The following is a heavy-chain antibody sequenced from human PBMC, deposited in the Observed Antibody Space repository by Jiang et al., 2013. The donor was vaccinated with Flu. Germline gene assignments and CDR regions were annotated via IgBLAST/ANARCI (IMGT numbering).Heavy chain of an antibody. V-gene: IGHV4-30-4*01. CDR3: ARVDTRPYYYDSSGYYNYYFDY. D-gene: IGHD3-22*01. CDR1: GGSISSGDYY. CDR2: IYYSGST. Sequence: GPGLVKPSQTLSLTCTVSGGSISSGDYYWSWIRQPPGKGLEWIGYIYYSGSTYYNPSLKSRVTISVDTSKNQFSLKLSSVTAADTAVYYCARVDTRPYYYDSSGYYNYYFDYWGQGTLVTVSS. J-gene: IGHJ4*02.